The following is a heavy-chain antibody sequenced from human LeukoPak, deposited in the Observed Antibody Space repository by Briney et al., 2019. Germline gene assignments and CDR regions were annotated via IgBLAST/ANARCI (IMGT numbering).Heavy chain of an antibody. J-gene: IGHJ4*02. CDR3: ARDHEYYYGSGSYYPGGCDY. Sequence: ASVKVSCKASGYTFTSYYMHWVRQPPGQGLEWMGIINPSGGSTSYAQKFQGRVTMTRDTSTSTVYMELSSLRSEDTAVYYCARDHEYYYGSGSYYPGGCDYWGQGTLVTVSS. D-gene: IGHD3-10*01. CDR2: INPSGGST. V-gene: IGHV1-46*01. CDR1: GYTFTSYY.